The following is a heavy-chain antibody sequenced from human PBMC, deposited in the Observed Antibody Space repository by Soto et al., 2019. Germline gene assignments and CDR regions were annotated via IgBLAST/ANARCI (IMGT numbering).Heavy chain of an antibody. CDR3: ARDYYDILTGYYFGY. Sequence: GSLRLSCAASGFTFSSYAMHWVRQAPGKGLEWVAVISYDGSNKYYADSVKGRFTISRDNSKNTLYLQMNSLRAEDTAVYYCARDYYDILTGYYFGYWGQGTLVTVSS. D-gene: IGHD3-9*01. CDR1: GFTFSSYA. CDR2: ISYDGSNK. V-gene: IGHV3-30-3*01. J-gene: IGHJ4*02.